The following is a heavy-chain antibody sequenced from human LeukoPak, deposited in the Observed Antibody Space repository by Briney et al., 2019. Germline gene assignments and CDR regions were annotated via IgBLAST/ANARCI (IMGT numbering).Heavy chain of an antibody. D-gene: IGHD1-26*01. CDR3: ARDARWGYYDL. CDR2: IDKHGNGK. CDR1: GFTFSTSW. J-gene: IGHJ4*02. Sequence: GGSLRLSCVAPGFTFSTSWVTWVRQAPGKGLEWVANIDKHGNGKYYVDSVKGGFAISRDYASNSVFLQMNSLRAEDTSVYYCARDARWGYYDLWGQGTPVSVSS. V-gene: IGHV3-7*01.